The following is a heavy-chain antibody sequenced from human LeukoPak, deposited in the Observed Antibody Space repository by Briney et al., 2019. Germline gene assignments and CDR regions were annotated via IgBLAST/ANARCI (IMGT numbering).Heavy chain of an antibody. CDR1: GFTFSAYS. Sequence: GGSLRLSWAASGFTFSAYSMNWVRHTPGRGLEWVANINGRGITIHYADSFRGRFTISRDNTTNSLNLQMNNLRAEDTGLYYCARDQPSVGWGFDSWGRGTLVIVSS. V-gene: IGHV3-48*04. D-gene: IGHD2-15*01. CDR2: INGRGITI. CDR3: ARDQPSVGWGFDS. J-gene: IGHJ4*02.